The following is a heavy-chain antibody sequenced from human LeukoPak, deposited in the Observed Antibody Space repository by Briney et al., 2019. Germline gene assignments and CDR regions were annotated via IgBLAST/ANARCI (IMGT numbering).Heavy chain of an antibody. J-gene: IGHJ4*02. D-gene: IGHD1-26*01. V-gene: IGHV3-7*01. CDR1: GFTFSGYW. Sequence: GSLILSCAASGFTFSGYWMSWVRQAPGKGLEGVVNIKQDGSEEYDVGSVKGRFTISRDNAKNSLFVQTNSLRAEDTAVYYCVRDRGRASVDYWGQGTLVTVSS. CDR2: IKQDGSEE. CDR3: VRDRGRASVDY.